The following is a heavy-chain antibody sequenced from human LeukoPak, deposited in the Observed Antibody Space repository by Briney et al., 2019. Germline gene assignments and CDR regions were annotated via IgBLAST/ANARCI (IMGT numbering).Heavy chain of an antibody. Sequence: GGSLRLSCAVSGFTFSDHHMDWVRQAPRKGLEWIGRSKNKANAYSTVYAASVKGTSTFSRDDPKNSLYLQMDSLKDEDTAGYYCSRIFYGGSTGDYPDHWGQGTVVSVSS. V-gene: IGHV3-72*01. CDR1: GFTFSDHH. J-gene: IGHJ4*02. CDR2: SKNKANAYST. D-gene: IGHD3-9*01. CDR3: SRIFYGGSTGDYPDH.